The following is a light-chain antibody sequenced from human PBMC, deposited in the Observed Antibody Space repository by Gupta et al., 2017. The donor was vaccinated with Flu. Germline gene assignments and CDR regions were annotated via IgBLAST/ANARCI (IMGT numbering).Light chain of an antibody. CDR3: QQGNSSPIT. Sequence: PSFLSASVGDRVTITCRASQGISSYLAWYQQKPGKAPQLLIYDASTVQSGVPSRFSGSGSGTXFTLTIXSRQPEDFATYYCQQGNSSPITFGXGTRLEIK. CDR1: QGISSY. CDR2: DAS. J-gene: IGKJ5*01. V-gene: IGKV1-9*01.